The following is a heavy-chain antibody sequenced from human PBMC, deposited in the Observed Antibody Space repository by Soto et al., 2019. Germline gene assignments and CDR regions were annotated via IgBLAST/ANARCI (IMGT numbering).Heavy chain of an antibody. CDR1: GGSISSGGYS. CDR3: SRVVLGDTKNPPLTDYGMDV. CDR2: IDWDDDE. D-gene: IGHD3-10*01. J-gene: IGHJ6*02. Sequence: TLSLTCAVSGGSISSGGYSWSWIRQPPGKGLEWLARIDWDDDEFCSTSLKTRLTISKDTSKNQVVLTMTNMDPVDTATYYCSRVVLGDTKNPPLTDYGMDVWGQGTTVTVSS. V-gene: IGHV2-70*16.